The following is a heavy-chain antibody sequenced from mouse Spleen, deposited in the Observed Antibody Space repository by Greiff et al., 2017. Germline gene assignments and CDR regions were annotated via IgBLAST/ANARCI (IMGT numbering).Heavy chain of an antibody. J-gene: IGHJ3*01. V-gene: IGHV6-3*01. CDR2: IRLKSDNYAT. Sequence: EVKVEESGGGLVQPGGSMKLSCVASGFTFSNYWMNWVRQSPEKGLEWVAQIRLKSDNYATHYAESVKGRFTISRDDSKSSVYLQMNNLRAEDTGIYYCTYDYDWFAYWGQGTLVTVSA. CDR3: TYDYDWFAY. CDR1: GFTFSNYW. D-gene: IGHD2-4*01.